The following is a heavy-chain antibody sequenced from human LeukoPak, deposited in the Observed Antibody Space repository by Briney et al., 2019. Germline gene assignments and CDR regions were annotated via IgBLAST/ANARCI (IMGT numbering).Heavy chain of an antibody. CDR3: ATDGCDSASSCYVS. J-gene: IGHJ5*02. CDR2: IKSKTDGGTT. D-gene: IGHD2-15*01. V-gene: IGHV3-15*01. Sequence: PGGSLRLSCAASGFTFANAWVSSFRQAPGKGLEWVGRIKSKTDGGTTDYAAPVKGRFTISRDDSKNTLYVQLNSLNAADTAVYYCATDGCDSASSCYVSWGQGTLVTVSS. CDR1: GFTFANAW.